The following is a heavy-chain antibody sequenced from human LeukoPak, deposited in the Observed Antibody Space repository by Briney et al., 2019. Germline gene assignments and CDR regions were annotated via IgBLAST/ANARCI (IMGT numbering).Heavy chain of an antibody. CDR1: GFTFNTYT. Sequence: GGSLTLSCAASGFTFNTYTMNWLRQAPGKGLEWVLSISSSSSYIYYAAQVKGRFTISRDNDKNSLYLQMKSPGAEDTAVYYCARDIGSGSYKDWFDPWGQGTLVTVSS. CDR2: ISSSSSYI. D-gene: IGHD3-10*01. J-gene: IGHJ5*02. CDR3: ARDIGSGSYKDWFDP. V-gene: IGHV3-21*01.